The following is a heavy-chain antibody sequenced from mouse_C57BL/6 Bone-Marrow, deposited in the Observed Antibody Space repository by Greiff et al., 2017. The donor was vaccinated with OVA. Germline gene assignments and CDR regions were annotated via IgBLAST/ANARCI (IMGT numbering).Heavy chain of an antibody. CDR3: ARDRKRFAY. J-gene: IGHJ3*01. Sequence: DVMLVESGGGLVKPGGSLKLSCAASGFTFSSYAMSWVRQTPEKRLEWVATISDGGSYTYYPDNVKGRFTISRDNAKNNRYLQMSHLKSEDTAMYYCARDRKRFAYWGQGTLVTVSA. CDR2: ISDGGSYT. CDR1: GFTFSSYA. V-gene: IGHV5-4*01.